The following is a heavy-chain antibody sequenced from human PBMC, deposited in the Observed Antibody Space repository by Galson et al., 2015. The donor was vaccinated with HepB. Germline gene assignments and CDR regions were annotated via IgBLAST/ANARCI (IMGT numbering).Heavy chain of an antibody. CDR3: ACISGGVTGGVHYLDY. Sequence: SVKVSCKASGYTFTSYYMHWVRQAPGQGLEWMGIINPSGGSTSYAQKFQGRVTMTRDTSTSTVYMELSSLRSEDTAVYYCACISGGVTGGVHYLDYWGQGTLVTVSS. CDR2: INPSGGST. V-gene: IGHV1-46*03. J-gene: IGHJ4*02. D-gene: IGHD3-16*01. CDR1: GYTFTSYY.